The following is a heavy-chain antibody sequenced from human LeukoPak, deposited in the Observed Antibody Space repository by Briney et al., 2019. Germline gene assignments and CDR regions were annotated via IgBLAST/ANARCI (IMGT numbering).Heavy chain of an antibody. CDR1: GYRFDNSW. Sequence: GESLKISCKGSGYRFDNSWVGWVRQMPGKGLEWMGLVYPGDPDIRYSPSFQGQVIISADKSINTAYLQWSSLKASDTALYYCARRPFARGYSGYEFVYFDYWGQGTLVTVSS. CDR3: ARRPFARGYSGYEFVYFDY. D-gene: IGHD5-12*01. CDR2: VYPGDPDI. V-gene: IGHV5-51*01. J-gene: IGHJ4*02.